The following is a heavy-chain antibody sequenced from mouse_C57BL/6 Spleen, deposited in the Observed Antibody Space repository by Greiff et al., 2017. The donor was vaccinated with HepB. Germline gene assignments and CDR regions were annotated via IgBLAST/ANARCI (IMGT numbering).Heavy chain of an antibody. D-gene: IGHD2-5*01. CDR2: IRNKANNHAT. Sequence: EVKLMESGGGLVQPGGSMKLSCAASGFTFSDAWMDWVRQSPEKGLEWVAEIRNKANNHATYYAESVKGRFTISRDDSKSSVYLQMNSLRAEDTGIYYCTRVYYSNYAYAMDYWGQGTSVTVSS. CDR1: GFTFSDAW. V-gene: IGHV6-6*01. CDR3: TRVYYSNYAYAMDY. J-gene: IGHJ4*01.